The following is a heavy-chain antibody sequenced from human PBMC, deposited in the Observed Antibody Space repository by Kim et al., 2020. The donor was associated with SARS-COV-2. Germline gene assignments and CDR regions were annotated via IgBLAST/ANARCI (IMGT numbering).Heavy chain of an antibody. Sequence: ASVKVSCKASGYTFTSYGISWVRQAPGQGLEWMGWISAYNGNTNYAQKLQGRVTMTTDTSTSTAYMELRSLRSDDTAVYYCARGSKELLWFGELSHSLDIWGQGTMVTVSS. CDR3: ARGSKELLWFGELSHSLDI. J-gene: IGHJ3*02. CDR1: GYTFTSYG. CDR2: ISAYNGNT. V-gene: IGHV1-18*01. D-gene: IGHD3-10*01.